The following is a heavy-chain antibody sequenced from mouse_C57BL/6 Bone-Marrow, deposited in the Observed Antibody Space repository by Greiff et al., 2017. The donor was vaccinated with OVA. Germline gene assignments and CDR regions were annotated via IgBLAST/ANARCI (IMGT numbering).Heavy chain of an antibody. CDR2: INPNNGGT. Sequence: EVKLQESGPELVKPGASVKMSCKASGYTFTDYNMHWVKQSHGKSLEWIGYINPNNGGTSYNQKFKGKATLTVNKSSSTAYMELRSLTSEDSAVYYCARSYGSSYNYWGQGTTLTVSS. D-gene: IGHD1-1*01. J-gene: IGHJ2*01. CDR1: GYTFTDYN. V-gene: IGHV1-22*01. CDR3: ARSYGSSYNY.